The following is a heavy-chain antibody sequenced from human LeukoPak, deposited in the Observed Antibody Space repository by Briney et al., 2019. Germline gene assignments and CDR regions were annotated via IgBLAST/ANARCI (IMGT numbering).Heavy chain of an antibody. V-gene: IGHV5-51*01. CDR1: GYSFTNYW. CDR2: IYPGDSDT. J-gene: IGHJ3*02. CDR3: ARPAYSGRSDGFDI. Sequence: GESLKISCKASGYSFTNYWIGWVRQMPGKGLGWMGIIYPGDSDTRYSPSFQGQVTISADKSISTAYLQWSSLTASDTAMYYCARPAYSGRSDGFDIWGQGTMVTVSS. D-gene: IGHD1-26*01.